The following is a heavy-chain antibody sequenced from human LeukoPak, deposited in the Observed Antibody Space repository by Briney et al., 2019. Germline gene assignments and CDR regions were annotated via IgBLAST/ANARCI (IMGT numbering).Heavy chain of an antibody. CDR3: AREGGSIVATIYDY. CDR1: GYTFTGYY. V-gene: IGHV1-2*02. J-gene: IGHJ4*02. D-gene: IGHD5-12*01. CDR2: INPNSGGT. Sequence: ASVKVSCKASGYTFTGYYMHWVRQAPGQGLEWMGWINPNSGGTNYAQKFQGRVTMTRDTSISTAYMELSRLRSDDTAVYYCAREGGSIVATIYDYWGQGTLVTVSS.